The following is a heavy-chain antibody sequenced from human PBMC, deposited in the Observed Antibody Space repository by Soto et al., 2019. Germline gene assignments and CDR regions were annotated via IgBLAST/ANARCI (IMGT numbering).Heavy chain of an antibody. CDR3: ARGQQYSSSWYGFDP. V-gene: IGHV4-59*08. J-gene: IGHJ5*02. CDR2: IYYSGST. D-gene: IGHD6-13*01. Sequence: PSETLSLTCTVSGGSIRSYYGSWIRQPPGKGQEWIGYIYYSGSTNYNPSLKSRVTISVDTSKNQFSLKLSSVTAADPAVYFCARGQQYSSSWYGFDPWGQGPLVTVSS. CDR1: GGSIRSYY.